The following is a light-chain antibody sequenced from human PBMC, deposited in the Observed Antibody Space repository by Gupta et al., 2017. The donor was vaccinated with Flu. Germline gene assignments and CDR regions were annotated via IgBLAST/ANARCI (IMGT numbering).Light chain of an antibody. Sequence: PSSLSASVGDRVTITCQASQDISNYLNWYQQKPGKAPKLLIYDASKVETGVPSRFSGSGSGTDFTFTISSRQPEDFATYYCQHENNLLITFGQGTQLDIK. V-gene: IGKV1-33*01. CDR2: DAS. CDR1: QDISNY. CDR3: QHENNLLIT. J-gene: IGKJ5*01.